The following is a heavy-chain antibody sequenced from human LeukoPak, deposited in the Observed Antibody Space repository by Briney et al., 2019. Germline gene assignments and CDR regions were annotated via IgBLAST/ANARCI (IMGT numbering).Heavy chain of an antibody. CDR2: INPSGGST. V-gene: IGHV1-46*01. D-gene: IGHD4-17*01. J-gene: IGHJ6*02. Sequence: ASVKVSCKASGYTFTSYYMHWVRQAPGQGLEWMGIINPSGGSTSYAQKFQGRVTMTTDTSTSTAYMELRSLRSDDTAVYYCARVSSDYAFGDYYYGMDVWGQGTTVTVSS. CDR3: ARVSSDYAFGDYYYGMDV. CDR1: GYTFTSYY.